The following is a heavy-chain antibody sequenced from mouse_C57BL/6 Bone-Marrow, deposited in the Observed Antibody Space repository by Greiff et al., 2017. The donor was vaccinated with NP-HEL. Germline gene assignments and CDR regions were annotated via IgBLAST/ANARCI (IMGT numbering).Heavy chain of an antibody. CDR3: ARGTGTLDY. CDR1: GFTFSSYG. D-gene: IGHD4-1*01. V-gene: IGHV5-6*01. J-gene: IGHJ2*01. Sequence: EVQGVESGGDLVKPGGSLKLSCAASGFTFSSYGMSWVRQTPDKRLEWVATISSGGSYTYYLDSVKGRFTISRDNAKNTLYLQMSSLKSEDTAMYYCARGTGTLDYWGQGTTLTVSS. CDR2: ISSGGSYT.